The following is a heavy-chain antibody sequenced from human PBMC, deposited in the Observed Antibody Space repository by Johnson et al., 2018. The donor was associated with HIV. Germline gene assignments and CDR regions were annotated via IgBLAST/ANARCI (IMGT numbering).Heavy chain of an antibody. CDR2: IREDGCDK. D-gene: IGHD5-12*01. Sequence: VQLVESGGGLVKPGGSLRLSCAASGFTFSYWMTWVRQAPGKGLEWLANIREDGCDKYYAGSVKGRFTISRDNAKNSLYLQMNNLRGEDTAVYYCAREALLATNDAFDIWGQGTMVTVSS. J-gene: IGHJ3*02. CDR3: AREALLATNDAFDI. CDR1: GFTFSYW. V-gene: IGHV3-7*05.